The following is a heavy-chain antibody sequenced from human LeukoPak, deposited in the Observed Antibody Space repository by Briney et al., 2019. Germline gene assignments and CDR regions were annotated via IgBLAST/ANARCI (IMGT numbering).Heavy chain of an antibody. J-gene: IGHJ3*02. CDR1: GFTFSSYG. V-gene: IGHV3-30*03. Sequence: PGRSLRLSCAASGFTFSSYGMHWVRQAPGKGLEWVAVISYDGSNKYYADSVKGRFTISRDNSKNSLYLQMNSLRAEDTAVYYCARGFPAGYSDTFDIWGQGTMVTVSS. CDR2: ISYDGSNK. D-gene: IGHD6-13*01. CDR3: ARGFPAGYSDTFDI.